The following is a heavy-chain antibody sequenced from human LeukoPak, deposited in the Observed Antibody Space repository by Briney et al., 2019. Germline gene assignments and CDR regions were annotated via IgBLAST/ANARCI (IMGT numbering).Heavy chain of an antibody. J-gene: IGHJ6*04. D-gene: IGHD6-13*01. CDR2: IRYDGSNK. Sequence: GGSLRLSCAASGFTFSSYGMHWVRQAPGKGLEWVAFIRYDGSNKYYADSVKGRFTISRDNSKNTLYLQMNSLRAAATAVYYCATTAGWGDYYYYYVMDVGGKRTTVTVSS. CDR1: GFTFSSYG. V-gene: IGHV3-30*02. CDR3: ATTAGWGDYYYYYVMDV.